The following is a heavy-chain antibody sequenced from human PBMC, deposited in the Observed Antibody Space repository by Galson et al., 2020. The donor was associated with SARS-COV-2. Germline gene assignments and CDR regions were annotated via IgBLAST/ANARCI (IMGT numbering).Heavy chain of an antibody. CDR3: AREKYDILTGYYRSGWFDP. CDR1: GGSISSYY. J-gene: IGHJ5*02. D-gene: IGHD3-9*01. CDR2: IYYSGST. Sequence: ETSETLSLICTVSGGSISSYYWSWIRQPPGKGLEWIGYIYYSGSTNYNPSLKSRVTISVDTSKNQFSLKLSSVTAADTAVYYCAREKYDILTGYYRSGWFDPWGQGTLVTVSS. V-gene: IGHV4-59*01.